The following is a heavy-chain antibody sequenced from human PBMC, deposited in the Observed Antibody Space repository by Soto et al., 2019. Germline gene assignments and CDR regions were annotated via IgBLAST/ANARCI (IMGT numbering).Heavy chain of an antibody. J-gene: IGHJ4*02. CDR3: ARERGPPAAAGVEYGYYFDY. Sequence: QVQLVQSGAEVKKPGSSVKVSCKASGGTFSSYAISWVRQAPGQGLEWMGGIIPIFGTANYAQKFQGRVTITADESTSTDYMELSSLRSEDTAVYYCARERGPPAAAGVEYGYYFDYWGQGTLVTVSS. CDR1: GGTFSSYA. D-gene: IGHD6-13*01. V-gene: IGHV1-69*01. CDR2: IIPIFGTA.